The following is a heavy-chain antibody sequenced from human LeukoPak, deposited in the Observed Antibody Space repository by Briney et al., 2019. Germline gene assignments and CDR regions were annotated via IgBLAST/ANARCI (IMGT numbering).Heavy chain of an antibody. CDR2: ISSSSSYI. CDR1: GFTFSSYS. D-gene: IGHD3-22*01. J-gene: IGHJ4*02. V-gene: IGHV3-21*01. Sequence: GGSLRLSCAASGFTFSSYSMNWVRQAPGKGLEWVSSISSSSSYIYYEDPVKGRFTISRDNAKNSLYLQMNSLRAEDTAVYYCARYYYDSSGYYDWGQGTLVTVSS. CDR3: ARYYYDSSGYYD.